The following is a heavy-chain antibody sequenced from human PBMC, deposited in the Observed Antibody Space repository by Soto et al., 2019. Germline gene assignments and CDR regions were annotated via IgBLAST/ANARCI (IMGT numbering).Heavy chain of an antibody. CDR1: GFTFSSYW. CDR2: IKQDGSEK. J-gene: IGHJ4*02. D-gene: IGHD5-18*01. V-gene: IGHV3-7*05. Sequence: GGSLRLSCAASGFTFSSYWMSWVRQAPGKGLEWVANIKQDGSEKYYVDSVKGRFTISRDNAKNSLYLQMNSLRAEDTAVYYCARQWKAMAKKKYYFVDWGPGTLVNVFS. CDR3: ARQWKAMAKKKYYFVD.